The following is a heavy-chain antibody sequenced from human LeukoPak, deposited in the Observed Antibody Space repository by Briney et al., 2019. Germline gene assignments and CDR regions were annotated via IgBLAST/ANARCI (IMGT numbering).Heavy chain of an antibody. J-gene: IGHJ4*02. V-gene: IGHV1-46*01. Sequence: ASVKVSCKASGYIFTKYGISWVRQAPGQGLEWMGVIKPSDGFTSYAQKFQGRLTVTRDMSTSTVYMELNSLRSEDTAVYFCGREIEGATDYWGQGTLVTVSS. D-gene: IGHD1-26*01. CDR3: GREIEGATDY. CDR2: IKPSDGFT. CDR1: GYIFTKYG.